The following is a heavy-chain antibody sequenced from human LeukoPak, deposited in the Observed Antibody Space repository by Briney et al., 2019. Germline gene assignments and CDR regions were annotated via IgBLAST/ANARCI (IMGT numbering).Heavy chain of an antibody. CDR3: ASARDSSGYYSHDGFDI. CDR1: GFTFSTYA. D-gene: IGHD3-22*01. CDR2: MSGSGGRI. V-gene: IGHV3-23*01. Sequence: GGSLRLPCGASGFTFSTYAMSWVRQAPGKGLEWVSSMSGSGGRINYADSVKGRFTISRDNAKNSLYLQMNSLRDEDTAVYYCASARDSSGYYSHDGFDIWGQGTMVTVSS. J-gene: IGHJ3*02.